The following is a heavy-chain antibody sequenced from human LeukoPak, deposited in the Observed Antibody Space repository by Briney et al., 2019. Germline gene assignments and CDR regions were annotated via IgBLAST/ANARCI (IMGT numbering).Heavy chain of an antibody. Sequence: GGSLRLSCAASGFTFRDSYMSWLRQAPGKGLEWLSYINSVSNIISYADSVKGRFTISRDNAKNSLYLQMHGLRAEDTAVYYCARAGGGNMDFQHWGQGTLVTVSS. CDR3: ARAGGGNMDFQH. CDR2: INSVSNII. CDR1: GFTFRDSY. D-gene: IGHD4-23*01. V-gene: IGHV3-11*04. J-gene: IGHJ1*01.